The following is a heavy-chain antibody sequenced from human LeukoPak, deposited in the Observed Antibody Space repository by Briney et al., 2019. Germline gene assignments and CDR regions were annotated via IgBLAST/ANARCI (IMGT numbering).Heavy chain of an antibody. CDR1: GGSISSSSYY. V-gene: IGHV4-39*01. CDR2: IYYSGST. Sequence: PSETLSLTCTVSGGSISSSSYYWGWIRQPPGKGLEWIGSIYYSGSTYYSPSLKSRVTISVDTSKNQFSLKLSSVTAADTAVYYCARRRSGPDYFDYWGQGSLVTVSS. D-gene: IGHD2-15*01. CDR3: ARRRSGPDYFDY. J-gene: IGHJ4*02.